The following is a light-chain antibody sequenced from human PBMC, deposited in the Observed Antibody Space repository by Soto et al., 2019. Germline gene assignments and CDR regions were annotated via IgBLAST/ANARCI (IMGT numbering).Light chain of an antibody. CDR1: RNVNNF. V-gene: IGKV1-39*01. CDR2: GAS. CDR3: QQSFSFPPT. Sequence: DIQMTQSPSSLSASVGDRVTITCRASRNVNNFLNWYQQRPGEAPDLLIYGASRLQIGVPSRFTGSGSETDFTLTISSXQPEDFATYFCQQSFSFPPTFGQGTRLEIK. J-gene: IGKJ5*01.